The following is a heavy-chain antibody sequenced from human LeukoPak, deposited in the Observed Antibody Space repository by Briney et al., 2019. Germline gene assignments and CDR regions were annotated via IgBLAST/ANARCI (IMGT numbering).Heavy chain of an antibody. Sequence: GASVKVSCKASGGTFSSYAISWVRQAPGQGLEWMGWISGYSGNTNYAQKFQGRVTMTTDTSTSTAFLDLRSLRSDDTAVYFCAREERRITFIRGGDFWGQGTLVTVSS. CDR3: AREERRITFIRGGDF. CDR1: GGTFSSYA. CDR2: ISGYSGNT. D-gene: IGHD3-10*01. V-gene: IGHV1-18*01. J-gene: IGHJ4*02.